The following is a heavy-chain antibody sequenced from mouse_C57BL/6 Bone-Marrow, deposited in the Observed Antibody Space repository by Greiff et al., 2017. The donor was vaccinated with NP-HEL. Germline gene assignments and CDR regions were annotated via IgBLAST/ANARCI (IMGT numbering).Heavy chain of an antibody. Sequence: EVKVVESGGDLVKPGGSLKLSCAASGFTFSSYGMSWVRQTPDKRLEWVATISSGGSYTYYPDSVKGRFTISRDNAKNTLYLQMSSLKSEDTAMYYCARPGDYYGSSSYWYFDVWGTGTTVTVSS. D-gene: IGHD1-1*01. CDR3: ARPGDYYGSSSYWYFDV. CDR2: ISSGGSYT. CDR1: GFTFSSYG. J-gene: IGHJ1*03. V-gene: IGHV5-6*01.